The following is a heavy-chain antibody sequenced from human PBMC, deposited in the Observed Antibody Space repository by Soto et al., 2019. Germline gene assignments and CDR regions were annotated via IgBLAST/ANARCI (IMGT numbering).Heavy chain of an antibody. CDR2: IYYSGST. D-gene: IGHD6-19*01. J-gene: IGHJ6*02. V-gene: IGHV4-59*01. Sequence: SETLSLTCTVSGGSISSYYWSWIRQPPGKGLEWIGYIYYSGSTNYNPSLKSRVTISVDTSKNQFSLKLSSVTAADTAVYYCARISVAGPYYYGMDVWGQGTTVTVSS. CDR3: ARISVAGPYYYGMDV. CDR1: GGSISSYY.